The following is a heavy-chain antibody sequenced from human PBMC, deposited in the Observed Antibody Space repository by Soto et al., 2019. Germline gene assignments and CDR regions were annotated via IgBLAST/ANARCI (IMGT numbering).Heavy chain of an antibody. J-gene: IGHJ4*02. Sequence: SLRLSCAASGFTFSSYEMNWVRQAPGKGLEWVSYISSSGSTIYYADSVKGRFTISRDNAKNSLYLQMNSLRAEDTAVYYCAGGSDNDYVCGSSQFNGWGKGTLVTVAS. V-gene: IGHV3-48*03. CDR3: AGGSDNDYVCGSSQFNG. CDR1: GFTFSSYE. CDR2: ISSSGSTI. D-gene: IGHD3-16*01.